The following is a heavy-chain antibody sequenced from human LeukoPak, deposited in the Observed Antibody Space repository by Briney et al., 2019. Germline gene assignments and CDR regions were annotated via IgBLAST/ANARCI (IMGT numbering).Heavy chain of an antibody. V-gene: IGHV1-18*04. CDR2: ISASNGNT. D-gene: IGHD5-12*01. CDR1: GYTFTNYD. J-gene: IGHJ4*02. Sequence: ASVKVSCKASGYTFTNYDINWVRQAPGQGLEWMGWISASNGNTDYAQRLQGRVTMATDTSTSTAYMELRSLRSDDTAVYYCARSSGYDYTPFDYWGQGTLVTVSS. CDR3: ARSSGYDYTPFDY.